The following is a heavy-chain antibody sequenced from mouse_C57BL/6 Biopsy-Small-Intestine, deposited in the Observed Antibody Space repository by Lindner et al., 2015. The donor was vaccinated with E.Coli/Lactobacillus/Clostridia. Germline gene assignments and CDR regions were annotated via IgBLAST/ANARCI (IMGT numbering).Heavy chain of an antibody. J-gene: IGHJ4*01. CDR3: ARQGIYYGNSYYAMDY. D-gene: IGHD2-1*01. V-gene: IGHV5-6*01. CDR1: GFTFSSYG. CDR2: INRGGFYT. Sequence: VRAAGGLGEDLVKPGGSLKLSCAASGFTFSSYGMSWVRQTPDKRLEWVATINRGGFYTYYPDSVKGRFTISRDTAKSTLFLQMSSLKSEDTAMYYCARQGIYYGNSYYAMDYWGQGTSVTVSS.